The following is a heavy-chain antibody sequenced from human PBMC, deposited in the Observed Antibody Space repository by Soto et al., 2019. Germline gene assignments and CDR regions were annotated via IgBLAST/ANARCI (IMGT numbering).Heavy chain of an antibody. J-gene: IGHJ6*02. CDR2: MYNTGST. Sequence: SETLSLTCTVSGGSISGYYWSWIRQPPGKGLEWIGYMYNTGSTVYNPSFKGRVTISVDTSKNQFSLKLNSVTAADTAVYYCARDLWGYCGTDCYPLDVWGQGTTVTVSS. V-gene: IGHV4-59*01. CDR1: GGSISGYY. D-gene: IGHD2-21*02. CDR3: ARDLWGYCGTDCYPLDV.